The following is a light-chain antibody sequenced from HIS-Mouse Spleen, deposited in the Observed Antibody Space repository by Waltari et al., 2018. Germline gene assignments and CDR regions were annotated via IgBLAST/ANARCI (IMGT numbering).Light chain of an antibody. CDR2: GKN. Sequence: SSDLTQDPDVSVALGQTLRITRQGDRLRSYYASLYQQKPRQTPVLVIYGKNNRPSGIPDRFSGSSSGNTASLTITGAQAEDEADYYCNSRDSSGNHWVFGGGTKLTVL. V-gene: IGLV3-19*01. CDR1: RLRSYY. J-gene: IGLJ3*02. CDR3: NSRDSSGNHWV.